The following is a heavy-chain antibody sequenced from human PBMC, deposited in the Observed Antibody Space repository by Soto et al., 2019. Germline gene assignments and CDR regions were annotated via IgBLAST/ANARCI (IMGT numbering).Heavy chain of an antibody. J-gene: IGHJ4*02. CDR2: INPNSGGT. CDR1: GYTFTGYY. V-gene: IGHV1-2*04. Sequence: ASVKVSCKASGYTFTGYYMHWVRQAPGQGLEWMGWINPNSGGTNYAQKFQGWVTMTRDTSISTAYMELSRLRSDDTAVYYCARGAPYYYDSSGYLDYWGQGTLVTVSS. CDR3: ARGAPYYYDSSGYLDY. D-gene: IGHD3-22*01.